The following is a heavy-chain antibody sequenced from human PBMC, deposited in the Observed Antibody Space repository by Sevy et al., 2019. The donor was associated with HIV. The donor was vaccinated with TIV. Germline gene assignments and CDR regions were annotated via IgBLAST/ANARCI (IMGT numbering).Heavy chain of an antibody. Sequence: GGSLRLSCAASGFTFSSYAMHWVRQAPGKGLEWVAVISYDGSNKYYADSVKGRFTISRDNSKNTLYLQMNSLRAEDTAVYYCARDPAHCSGGSCLGYLWGQGTLVTVSS. D-gene: IGHD2-15*01. CDR2: ISYDGSNK. CDR3: ARDPAHCSGGSCLGYL. V-gene: IGHV3-30-3*01. CDR1: GFTFSSYA. J-gene: IGHJ5*02.